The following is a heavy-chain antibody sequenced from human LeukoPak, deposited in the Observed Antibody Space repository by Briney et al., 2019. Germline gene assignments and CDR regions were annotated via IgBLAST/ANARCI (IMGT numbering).Heavy chain of an antibody. V-gene: IGHV4-59*01. CDR2: IYYSGST. CDR1: GGSISRYY. CDR3: ASRSYYYDSSGFDY. Sequence: SETLSLTCTVSGGSISRYYWNWIRQPPGKGLEWIGYIYYSGSTNYNPSLKSRVTISVDTSKNQFSLKLSSVTAADTAVYYCASRSYYYDSSGFDYWGQGTLVTVSS. J-gene: IGHJ4*02. D-gene: IGHD3-22*01.